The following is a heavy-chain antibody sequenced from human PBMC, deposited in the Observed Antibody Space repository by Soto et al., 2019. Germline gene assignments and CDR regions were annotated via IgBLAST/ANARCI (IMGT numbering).Heavy chain of an antibody. V-gene: IGHV3-33*01. CDR1: GFTFSSYG. CDR3: ASSTYGSEPYDDFDI. CDR2: IWYEGSNK. J-gene: IGHJ3*02. D-gene: IGHD3-10*01. Sequence: QVQLVESGGGVVQPGRSLRLSCAASGFTFSSYGMHWVRQAPGKGLEWVAVIWYEGSNKYYADSVKGRFTIPRDNSKNTLYLQMNSLRAEDTAVYYCASSTYGSEPYDDFDIWGQGTMVTVSS.